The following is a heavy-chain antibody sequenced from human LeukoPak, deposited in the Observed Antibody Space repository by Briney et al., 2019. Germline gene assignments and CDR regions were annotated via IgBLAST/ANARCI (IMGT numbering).Heavy chain of an antibody. J-gene: IGHJ4*02. CDR1: GFTFSSYA. CDR2: ISYDGSNK. Sequence: GGSLRLSCAASGFTFSSYAMHWVRQAPGKGLEWVAVISYDGSNKYYADSVKGRFTISRDNSKNTLYLQMNSLRAEDTAVYYCAKEGVKWESPHWGQGTLVTVSS. V-gene: IGHV3-30-3*01. CDR3: AKEGVKWESPH. D-gene: IGHD1-26*01.